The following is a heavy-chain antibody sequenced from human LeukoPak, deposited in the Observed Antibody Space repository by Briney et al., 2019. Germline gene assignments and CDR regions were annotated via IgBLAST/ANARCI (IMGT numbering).Heavy chain of an antibody. CDR3: ARESRATIFGVVSLKRNKKSWFDP. V-gene: IGHV4-39*07. D-gene: IGHD3-3*01. CDR2: INHSGST. CDR1: GVSISSSNSY. J-gene: IGHJ5*02. Sequence: SETLSLTCTVSGVSISSSNSYWGWIRQPPGKGLEWIGEINHSGSTNYNPSLKSRVTISVDTSKNQFSLKLSSVTAADTAVYYCARESRATIFGVVSLKRNKKSWFDPWGQGTLVTVSS.